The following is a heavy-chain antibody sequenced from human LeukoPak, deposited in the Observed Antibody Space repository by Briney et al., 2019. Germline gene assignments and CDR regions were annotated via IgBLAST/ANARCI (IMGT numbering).Heavy chain of an antibody. CDR1: GGSFSGYY. CDR3: ARGQLLYYYYYGMDV. CDR2: INHSGST. J-gene: IGHJ6*02. D-gene: IGHD2-2*01. Sequence: SETLSLTCAVYGGSFSGYYWSWIRQPSGKGLEWIGEINHSGSTNYNPSLKSRVTISVDTSKNQFSLKLSSVTAADTAVYYCARGQLLYYYYYGMDVWGQGTTVTVSS. V-gene: IGHV4-34*01.